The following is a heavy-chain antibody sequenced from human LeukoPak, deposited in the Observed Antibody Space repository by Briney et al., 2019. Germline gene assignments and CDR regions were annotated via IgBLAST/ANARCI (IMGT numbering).Heavy chain of an antibody. CDR2: IRYDGSNK. V-gene: IGHV3-30*02. CDR3: ANSGGDYGEYYFDC. Sequence: GGSLRLSCAASGFTFSSYGMHWVRQAPGKGLEWVAFIRYDGSNKYYADSVKGRFTISRDNSKNTLYLQMISPRAEDTDVYYCANSGGDYGEYYFDCWGKGTLVTVSS. CDR1: GFTFSSYG. J-gene: IGHJ4*02. D-gene: IGHD4-17*01.